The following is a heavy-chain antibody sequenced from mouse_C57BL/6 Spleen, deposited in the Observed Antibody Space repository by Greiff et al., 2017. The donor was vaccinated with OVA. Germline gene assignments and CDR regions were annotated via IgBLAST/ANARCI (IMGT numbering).Heavy chain of an antibody. D-gene: IGHD3-2*02. Sequence: VKLQESGAELVKPGASVKLSCKASGYTFTSYWMHWVKQRPGRGLEWIGRIDPNSGGTKYNEKFKSKATLTVDKPSSTAYMQLSSLTSEDSAVYYCARETAQATDYAMDYWGQGTSVTVSS. CDR3: ARETAQATDYAMDY. CDR1: GYTFTSYW. J-gene: IGHJ4*01. V-gene: IGHV1-72*01. CDR2: IDPNSGGT.